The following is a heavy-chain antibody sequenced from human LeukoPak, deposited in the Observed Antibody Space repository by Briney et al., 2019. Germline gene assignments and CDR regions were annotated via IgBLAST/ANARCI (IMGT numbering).Heavy chain of an antibody. CDR3: ARGAFNVDIVATTLYYFDY. J-gene: IGHJ4*02. CDR2: ISYDGSNK. Sequence: GGSLRLTCAASGFTFSSYAMHWVRQAPGKGLEWVAVISYDGSNKYYADSVKGRFTISRDNSKNTLYPQMNSLRAEDTAVYYCARGAFNVDIVATTLYYFDYWGQGTLVTVSS. V-gene: IGHV3-30*04. D-gene: IGHD5-12*01. CDR1: GFTFSSYA.